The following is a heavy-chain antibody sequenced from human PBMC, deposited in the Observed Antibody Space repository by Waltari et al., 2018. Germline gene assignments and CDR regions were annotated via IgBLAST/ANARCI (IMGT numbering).Heavy chain of an antibody. CDR3: ARAGLAVAVNWFDP. J-gene: IGHJ5*02. V-gene: IGHV4-39*07. Sequence: QLQLQELGPGLVKPSETLSLTCTVSGGSISSSSYYWGWIRQPPGTGREWIGSIYYSGSTYYNPSLKSRVTISVDTSKNQFSLKLSSVTAADTAVYYCARAGLAVAVNWFDPWGQGTLVTVSS. CDR2: IYYSGST. CDR1: GGSISSSSYY. D-gene: IGHD6-19*01.